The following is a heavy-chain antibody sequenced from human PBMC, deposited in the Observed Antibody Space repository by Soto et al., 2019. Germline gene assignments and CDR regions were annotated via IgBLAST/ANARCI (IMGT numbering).Heavy chain of an antibody. Sequence: QGQLVQSGAEVKKPGSSVKVSCKTSGVSFNNNGIAWVRQAPGHGLEWMGGVSPPFRTSNYARKFQGRISITADASTGTVNMELSSLTSEDTAQYYCARVLYYGSGSYSPYGMDVWGQGTTVTVSS. CDR3: ARVLYYGSGSYSPYGMDV. D-gene: IGHD3-10*01. V-gene: IGHV1-69*01. CDR2: VSPPFRTS. J-gene: IGHJ6*02. CDR1: GVSFNNNG.